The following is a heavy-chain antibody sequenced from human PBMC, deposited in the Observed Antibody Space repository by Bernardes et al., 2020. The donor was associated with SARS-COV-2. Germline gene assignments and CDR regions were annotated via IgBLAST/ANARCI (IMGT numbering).Heavy chain of an antibody. Sequence: SETLSLTCTVSGGFISSGGHYWGWLRQPPGKGLQWIGSMSSDGSTLYNPSLKSRVTTSVDTSKNQFSLKLTFVTAADTAVYYCARHHYYGSGSPNWFDPWGQGTLVTVSS. J-gene: IGHJ5*02. V-gene: IGHV4-39*01. CDR1: GGFISSGGHY. CDR2: MSSDGST. D-gene: IGHD3-10*01. CDR3: ARHHYYGSGSPNWFDP.